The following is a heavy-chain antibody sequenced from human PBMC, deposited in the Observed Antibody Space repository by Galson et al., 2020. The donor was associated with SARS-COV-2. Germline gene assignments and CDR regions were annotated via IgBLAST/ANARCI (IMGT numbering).Heavy chain of an antibody. CDR2: IIPIFRTA. CDR3: ARDSSPGIASSDPGRLMFQY. V-gene: IGHV1-69*13. Sequence: SVKVSCKASGGTFTSSGFSWVRQAPGQGLEWMGRIIPIFRTANHAQKFQGRLTITADDSTDTLYMELSGLRSDDTAVYYCARDSSPGIASSDPGRLMFQYWGQGTLVTVSA. CDR1: GGTFTSSG. J-gene: IGHJ1*01. D-gene: IGHD6-13*01.